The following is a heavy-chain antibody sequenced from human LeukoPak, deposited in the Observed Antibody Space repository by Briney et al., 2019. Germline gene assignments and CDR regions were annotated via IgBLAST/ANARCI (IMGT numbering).Heavy chain of an antibody. CDR3: STGSGHAFDI. CDR1: GFTFSSYW. J-gene: IGHJ3*02. CDR2: INSDGSST. V-gene: IGHV3-74*01. D-gene: IGHD3-10*01. Sequence: GSLRLSCAASGFTFSSYWMHWVRQVPGKGLVWVSRINSDGSSTSYADSVKGRFTISRDNAKNTLYVQMNSLRAEDTAVYYCSTGSGHAFDIWGRGTVVTVSS.